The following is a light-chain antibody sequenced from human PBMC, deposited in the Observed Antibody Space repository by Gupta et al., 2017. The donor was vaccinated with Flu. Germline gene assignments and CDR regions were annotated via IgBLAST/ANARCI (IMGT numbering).Light chain of an antibody. CDR2: GAS. CDR1: QSVSSSY. Sequence: EGALVPSSGTVSLSPGERATLSCRASQSVSSSYLAWYQQKPGQAPRLLIYGASSRATGIPDRFSGSGSGTDFTLTISRLEPEDFAVYYCQQYGSSPWTFGQGTKVEIK. J-gene: IGKJ1*01. CDR3: QQYGSSPWT. V-gene: IGKV3-20*01.